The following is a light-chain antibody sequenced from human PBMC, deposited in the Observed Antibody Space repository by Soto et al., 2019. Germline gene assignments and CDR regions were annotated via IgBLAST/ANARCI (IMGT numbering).Light chain of an antibody. CDR2: VAS. Sequence: EIVLTQSPATLSVSPGERATLSCRASQSVNQKLGWYQQKPGQAPRLLIYVASYRPTGIPARFSGSGSGTEYTLTISNLQAEDFAVYYCQQFNNWPHTFGQGTKVDIK. J-gene: IGKJ2*01. CDR3: QQFNNWPHT. CDR1: QSVNQK. V-gene: IGKV3-15*01.